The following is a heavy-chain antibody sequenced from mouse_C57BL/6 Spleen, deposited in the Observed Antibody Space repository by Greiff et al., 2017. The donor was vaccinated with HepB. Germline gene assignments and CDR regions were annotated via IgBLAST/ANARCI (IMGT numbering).Heavy chain of an antibody. CDR1: GYTFTSYW. Sequence: VQLQQSGAELVKPGASVKMSCKASGYTFTSYWITWVKQRPGQGLEWIGDIYPGSGSTNYNEKFKSKATLTVDTSSSTAYMQLSSLTSEDSAVYDCSRYDYGNWYFDVWGTGTTVTVSS. D-gene: IGHD2-1*01. CDR3: SRYDYGNWYFDV. CDR2: IYPGSGST. V-gene: IGHV1-55*01. J-gene: IGHJ1*03.